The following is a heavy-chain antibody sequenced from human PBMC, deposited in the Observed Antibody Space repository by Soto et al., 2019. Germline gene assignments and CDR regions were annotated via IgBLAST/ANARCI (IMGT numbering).Heavy chain of an antibody. CDR2: INHSGST. V-gene: IGHV4-34*01. J-gene: IGHJ6*02. CDR1: GGSFIGYY. D-gene: IGHD3-9*01. CDR3: ARGRHILTGYYRDLNYGMDV. Sequence: SETLSLTCAVYGGSFIGYYWSWIRQPPGKWLEWIGEINHSGSTNYNPSLKSRVTISVDTSKNQFSLKLSSVTAADTAVYYCARGRHILTGYYRDLNYGMDVWGQGTTVTVS.